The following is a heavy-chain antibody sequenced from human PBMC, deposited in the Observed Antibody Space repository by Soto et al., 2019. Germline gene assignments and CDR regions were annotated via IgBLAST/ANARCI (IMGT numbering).Heavy chain of an antibody. Sequence: QVQLVQSGAEVKKPGASVTVSCKASGYTFTTYGVSWVRQAPGQGLEWLGWINGYNGNAKYAENLQGRVTMTTDTSTSTAYIERRSLRSDDTAVYYFARMGDVPYYYYGMDVWCQGTTVTVSS. D-gene: IGHD3-16*01. CDR2: INGYNGNA. J-gene: IGHJ6*02. CDR1: GYTFTTYG. V-gene: IGHV1-18*01. CDR3: ARMGDVPYYYYGMDV.